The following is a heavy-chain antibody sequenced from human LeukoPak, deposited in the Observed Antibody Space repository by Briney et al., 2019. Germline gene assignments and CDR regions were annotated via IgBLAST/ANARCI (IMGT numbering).Heavy chain of an antibody. CDR1: GYTFTSYD. V-gene: IGHV1-8*03. J-gene: IGHJ4*02. CDR3: ARGHRFPGYSSSWYY. D-gene: IGHD6-13*01. CDR2: MNPNSGNT. Sequence: GASVKVSCKASGYTFTSYDINWVRQATGQGLEWMGWMNPNSGNTGYAQKFQGRVTITRNTSISTAYMELSSLRSEDTAVYYCARGHRFPGYSSSWYYWGQGTLVTVSS.